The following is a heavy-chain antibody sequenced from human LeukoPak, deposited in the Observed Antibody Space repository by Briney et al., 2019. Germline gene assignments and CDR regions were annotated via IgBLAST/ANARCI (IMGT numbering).Heavy chain of an antibody. CDR3: VDDSSGYYAY. Sequence: GGSLRLSCAASGFTFSSYTMNWVRQAPGKGLEWVSSISGSSSYIYYADSVKGRFTISRDNAKNSLYLQMNSLRAEDTAVYYCVDDSSGYYAYWGQGTLVTVSS. CDR2: ISGSSSYI. D-gene: IGHD3-22*01. V-gene: IGHV3-21*01. CDR1: GFTFSSYT. J-gene: IGHJ4*02.